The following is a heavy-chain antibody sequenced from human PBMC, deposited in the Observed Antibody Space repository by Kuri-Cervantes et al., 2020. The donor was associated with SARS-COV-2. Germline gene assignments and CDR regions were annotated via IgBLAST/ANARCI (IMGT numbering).Heavy chain of an antibody. CDR2: ISYDGSNK. CDR1: GFTFSSYA. V-gene: IGHV3-30-3*01. J-gene: IGHJ6*01. CDR3: VKDRQGLGYSGMDV. D-gene: IGHD2-21*01. Sequence: GGSLRLSCAASGFTFSSYAMHWVRQAPGKGLEWVAVISYDGSNKYYADSVKGRFTISRDNSKDTLSLQMNSLRAEDTALYYCVKDRQGLGYSGMDVWGPGATVTVSS.